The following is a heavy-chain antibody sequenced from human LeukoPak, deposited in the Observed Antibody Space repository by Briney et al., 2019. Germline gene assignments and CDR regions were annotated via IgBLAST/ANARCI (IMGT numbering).Heavy chain of an antibody. J-gene: IGHJ5*02. CDR3: ARDGSLRFLKWCDP. V-gene: IGHV3-48*01. CDR1: GFTFSSYS. D-gene: IGHD3-3*01. CDR2: ISSSSSTI. Sequence: GGSLRLSCAASGFTFSSYSMNWVRQAPGKGLEWVSYISSSSSTIYYADSVKGRFTISRDNAKNSLYLQMNSLRAEDTAVYYCARDGSLRFLKWCDPWGQGTLVTVSS.